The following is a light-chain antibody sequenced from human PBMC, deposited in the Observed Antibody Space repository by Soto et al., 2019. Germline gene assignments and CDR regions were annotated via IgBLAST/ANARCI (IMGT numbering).Light chain of an antibody. J-gene: IGKJ2*03. Sequence: ETVMTQTPLSLPVTLVHPASISCRSSQSPVYSDGNTYLSWLQQRPGQPPRLLIYKISNRVSGVPDRFSGSVAGTDFTLRISRVEAEDVGVYYCMQAAHFPLSFGQGTRLEIK. CDR1: QSPVYSDGNTY. CDR3: MQAAHFPLS. V-gene: IGKV2-24*01. CDR2: KIS.